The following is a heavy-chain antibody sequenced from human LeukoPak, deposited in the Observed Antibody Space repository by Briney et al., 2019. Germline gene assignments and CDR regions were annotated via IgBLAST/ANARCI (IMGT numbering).Heavy chain of an antibody. CDR3: AREDPLVAARGLDY. CDR1: GGSISSYF. J-gene: IGHJ4*02. CDR2: IYASGNT. V-gene: IGHV4-4*07. D-gene: IGHD2-15*01. Sequence: SETLSLTCTVSGGSISSYFWSWIRQPAGKGLEWIGRIYASGNTNYNPSLKSRLTMSIDTSKNQFSLRLSSVTAADTAVYYCAREDPLVAARGLDYWGQGTLVTVSS.